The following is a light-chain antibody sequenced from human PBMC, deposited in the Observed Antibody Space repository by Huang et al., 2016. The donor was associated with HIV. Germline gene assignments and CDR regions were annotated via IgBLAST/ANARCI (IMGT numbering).Light chain of an antibody. V-gene: IGKV3-11*01. CDR1: QSVRNY. CDR3: QQRSDWPPWT. Sequence: EIVLTQSPATLSLSPGERATLTCRASQSVRNYLAWYQQQPGKAPRLLIYDASNRATGTPARFSGSWSGTDFTLTISSLEPEDFAVYYCQQRSDWPPWTFGQGTKVEIK. J-gene: IGKJ1*01. CDR2: DAS.